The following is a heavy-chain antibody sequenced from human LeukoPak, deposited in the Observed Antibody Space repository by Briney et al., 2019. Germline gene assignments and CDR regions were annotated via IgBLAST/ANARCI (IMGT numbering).Heavy chain of an antibody. CDR2: IDPNSGGT. V-gene: IGHV1-2*02. Sequence: ASVKVSCKASGYTFTGYYMHWVRQAAGQGLEWMGWIDPNSGGTNYAQKFQGRVTITRDTSISTAYMELSRLRSDDTAVYYCARDLGHYYDSSGYYYDPFDYWGQGTLVTVSS. CDR3: ARDLGHYYDSSGYYYDPFDY. D-gene: IGHD3-22*01. J-gene: IGHJ4*02. CDR1: GYTFTGYY.